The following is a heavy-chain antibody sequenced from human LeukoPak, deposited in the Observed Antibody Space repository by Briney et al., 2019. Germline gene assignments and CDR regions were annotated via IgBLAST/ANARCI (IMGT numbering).Heavy chain of an antibody. CDR3: AKSCQVGRVLCPDY. D-gene: IGHD3-10*01. CDR2: ILDSGYST. V-gene: IGHV3-23*01. J-gene: IGHJ4*02. Sequence: GGSLRLSCAASGFTFSSYAMSWVRQAPGKGLEWVSGILDSGYSTYYANSVKGRFTISRDNSKNTLYLQMNSLRAEDTAVYYCAKSCQVGRVLCPDYWGQGTLVTVPS. CDR1: GFTFSSYA.